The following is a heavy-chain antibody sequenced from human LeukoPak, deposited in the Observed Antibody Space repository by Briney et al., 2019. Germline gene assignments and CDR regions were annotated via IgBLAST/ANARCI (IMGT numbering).Heavy chain of an antibody. V-gene: IGHV3-21*03. CDR1: EFTFSDYT. CDR2: ISSSSSYT. D-gene: IGHD6-13*01. J-gene: IGHJ4*02. Sequence: PGGSLRLSCAASEFTFSDYTINWVRQAPGKGLEWVSVISSSSSYTYYADSVKGRFTISRDNSKNTLYLQMNTLRADDTAVYYCAKDHGSSDWYYFDYWGQGTLVTVSS. CDR3: AKDHGSSDWYYFDY.